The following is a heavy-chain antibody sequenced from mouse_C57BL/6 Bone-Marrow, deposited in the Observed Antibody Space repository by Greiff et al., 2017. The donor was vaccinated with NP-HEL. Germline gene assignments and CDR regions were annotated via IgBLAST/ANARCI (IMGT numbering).Heavy chain of an antibody. Sequence: VQLQQSGAELAKPGASVKLSCKASGYTFTSYWMHWVKQRPGQGLEWIGYINPSSGYTKYNQKFKDKATLTADKSSSTAYMQLSSLTYEDSAVYYCASYYYGSRGIYYYAMDYWGQGTSVTVSS. J-gene: IGHJ4*01. CDR2: INPSSGYT. D-gene: IGHD1-1*01. CDR1: GYTFTSYW. CDR3: ASYYYGSRGIYYYAMDY. V-gene: IGHV1-7*01.